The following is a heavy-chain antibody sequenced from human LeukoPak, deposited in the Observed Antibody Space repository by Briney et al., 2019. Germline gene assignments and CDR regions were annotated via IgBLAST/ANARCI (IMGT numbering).Heavy chain of an antibody. CDR3: ARVIGSYYFDY. J-gene: IGHJ4*02. D-gene: IGHD1-26*01. CDR2: IFYGGST. V-gene: IGHV4-39*01. Sequence: SQTLSLTCTVSGCSVSSSSYNWGWIRQPPGKGLEWIGSIFYGGSTYYNPALKSRVTISVDTSKNQFSLKLSSVTAADTAVYYCARVIGSYYFDYWGQGTLVTVSS. CDR1: GCSVSSSSYN.